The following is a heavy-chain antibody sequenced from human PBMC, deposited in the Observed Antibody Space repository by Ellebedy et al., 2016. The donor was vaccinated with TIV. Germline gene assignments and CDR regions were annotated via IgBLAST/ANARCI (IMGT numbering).Heavy chain of an antibody. Sequence: GGSLRLSCVASGLSVSDNYMRWVRQAPGKGLEWVSVLYRSGTTFYSDSVRGRFSISRDDLKNTVWLQMNSLGVDDSAVYYCARDRGDMGTTFDIWGQGTMVTVSS. V-gene: IGHV3-66*01. CDR2: LYRSGTT. CDR3: ARDRGDMGTTFDI. CDR1: GLSVSDNY. D-gene: IGHD2/OR15-2a*01. J-gene: IGHJ3*02.